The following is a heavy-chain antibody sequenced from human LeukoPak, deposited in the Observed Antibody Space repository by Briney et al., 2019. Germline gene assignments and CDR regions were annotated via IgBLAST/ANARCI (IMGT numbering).Heavy chain of an antibody. V-gene: IGHV1-3*01. CDR2: INAGNGNT. J-gene: IGHJ5*02. D-gene: IGHD3-10*01. Sequence: ASVKVSCKASGGTFSSYAISWVRQAPGQGLEWMGWINAGNGNTKYSQKFQGRVTITRDTSASTAYMELSSLRSEDTAVYYCARAYYGLINWFDPWGQGTLVTVSS. CDR1: GGTFSSYA. CDR3: ARAYYGLINWFDP.